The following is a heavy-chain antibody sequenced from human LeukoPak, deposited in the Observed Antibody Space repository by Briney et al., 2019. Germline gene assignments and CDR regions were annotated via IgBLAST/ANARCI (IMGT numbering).Heavy chain of an antibody. CDR2: IIPIFGTA. CDR3: ASHCSGGSCYSGWFDP. V-gene: IGHV1-69*13. D-gene: IGHD2-15*01. Sequence: GASVKVSCKASGGTFSSYAISWVRQAPGQGLEWMGGIIPIFGTANYAQKFQGRVTITADESTSTAYMELSNLRSEDTAVYYCASHCSGGSCYSGWFDPWGQGTLVTVSS. J-gene: IGHJ5*02. CDR1: GGTFSSYA.